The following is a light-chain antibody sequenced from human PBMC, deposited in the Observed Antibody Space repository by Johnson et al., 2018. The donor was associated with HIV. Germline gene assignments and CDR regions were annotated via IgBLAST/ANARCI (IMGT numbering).Light chain of an antibody. Sequence: QSVLTQPPSVSAAPGQKVTISCSGSSSNIGNNYVSWYQQLPGTAPKVLIYENNKRPSGIPDRFSGSKSGTSATLGITGLQTGDEADYYCGTWDSSLSAGVFGTGTEVTVL. CDR1: SSNIGNNY. CDR3: GTWDSSLSAGV. J-gene: IGLJ1*01. V-gene: IGLV1-51*02. CDR2: ENN.